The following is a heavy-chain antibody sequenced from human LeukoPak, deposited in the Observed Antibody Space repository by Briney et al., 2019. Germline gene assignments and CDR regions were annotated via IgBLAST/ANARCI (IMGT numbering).Heavy chain of an antibody. Sequence: PGGSLRLSCAASGFTFSSYAMSWIRQPPRKGLEWIGYIYYSGSTNYNPSLKSRVTISVDTSKNQFSLKLSSVTAADTAVYYCARGVIQLSTDAFDIWGQGTMVTVSS. CDR3: ARGVIQLSTDAFDI. J-gene: IGHJ3*02. D-gene: IGHD5-18*01. CDR2: IYYSGST. CDR1: GFTFSSYA. V-gene: IGHV4-59*01.